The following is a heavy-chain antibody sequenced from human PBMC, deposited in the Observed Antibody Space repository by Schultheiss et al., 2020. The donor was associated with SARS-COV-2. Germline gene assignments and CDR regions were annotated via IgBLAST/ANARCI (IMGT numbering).Heavy chain of an antibody. D-gene: IGHD2-2*01. CDR2: ISYDVSNK. Sequence: GGSLRLSCAASGFTFSSYGMHWVRQAPGKGLEWVAVISYDVSNKYYADSVKGRFTISRDNSKNTLYLQMNSLRAEDTAVYYCAKEGSTAPQTFDYWGQGTLVTVAS. V-gene: IGHV3-30*18. CDR3: AKEGSTAPQTFDY. J-gene: IGHJ4*02. CDR1: GFTFSSYG.